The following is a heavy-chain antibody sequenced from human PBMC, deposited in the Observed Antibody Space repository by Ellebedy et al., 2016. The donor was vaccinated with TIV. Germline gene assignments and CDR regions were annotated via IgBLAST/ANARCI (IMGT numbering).Heavy chain of an antibody. CDR2: ISMYNGNT. Sequence: AASVKVSCKAFGYTFTSSGISWVRQAPGQGPDWMGWISMYNGNTKYGQRVQGRVTMTTDTSTTTAYLELRSLTSDDTAVYYCGRVVSDYIWGSYRLDYWGQGTLVTVSS. CDR3: GRVVSDYIWGSYRLDY. V-gene: IGHV1-18*01. D-gene: IGHD3-16*02. CDR1: GYTFTSSG. J-gene: IGHJ4*02.